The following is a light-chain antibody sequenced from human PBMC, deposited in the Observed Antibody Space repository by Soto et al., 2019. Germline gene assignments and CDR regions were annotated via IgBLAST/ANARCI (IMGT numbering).Light chain of an antibody. CDR2: RNN. V-gene: IGLV1-44*01. J-gene: IGLJ3*02. Sequence: QTVVTQPPSTSGTPGQRVTIPCSGSGSNIGRNSVTWYQRLPGTAPKLLVYRNNQRPSGVPERFSGSKSGTSASLAINDLQSEDEADYYCATWDDSLSGVEFGGGTKVTVL. CDR1: GSNIGRNS. CDR3: ATWDDSLSGVE.